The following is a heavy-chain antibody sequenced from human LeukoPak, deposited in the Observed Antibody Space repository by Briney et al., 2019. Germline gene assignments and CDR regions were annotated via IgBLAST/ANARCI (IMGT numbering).Heavy chain of an antibody. J-gene: IGHJ4*02. CDR3: ARAILNSNVLLWFGESVGPFDY. Sequence: ASVKVSCKAFGYTFTSYGISWVRQAPGQGLEWMGWISAYNGNTNYAQKLQGRVTMTTDTSTSTAYMELRSLRSDDTAVYYCARAILNSNVLLWFGESVGPFDYWGQGTLVTVSS. CDR1: GYTFTSYG. V-gene: IGHV1-18*01. CDR2: ISAYNGNT. D-gene: IGHD3-10*01.